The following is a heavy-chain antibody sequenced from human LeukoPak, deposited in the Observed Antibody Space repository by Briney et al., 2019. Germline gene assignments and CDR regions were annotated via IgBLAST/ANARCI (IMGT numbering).Heavy chain of an antibody. CDR1: GGSISSYY. CDR3: ATLTYGSGSYYNP. V-gene: IGHV4-59*08. CDR2: IYYSGST. Sequence: PSETLSLTCTVSGGSISSYYWSWIRQPPGKGLEWIGYIYYSGSTNYNPSLKSRVTISVDTSKNQFPLKLSSVTAADTAVYYCATLTYGSGSYYNPWGQGTLVTVSS. D-gene: IGHD3-10*01. J-gene: IGHJ5*02.